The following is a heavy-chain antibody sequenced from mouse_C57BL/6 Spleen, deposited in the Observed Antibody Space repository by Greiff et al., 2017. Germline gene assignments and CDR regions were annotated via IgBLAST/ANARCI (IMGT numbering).Heavy chain of an antibody. CDR2: IRNKANGYTT. V-gene: IGHV7-3*01. CDR1: GFTFTDYY. J-gene: IGHJ1*03. D-gene: IGHD1-1*01. Sequence: EVKLVESGGGLVQPGGSLSLSCAASGFTFTDYYMSWVRQPPGKALEWLGFIRNKANGYTTEYSASVKGRFTISRDNSQSILYLQMNALRAEDSATYYCARYYYGTGWYFGVWGTGATVTVSS. CDR3: ARYYYGTGWYFGV.